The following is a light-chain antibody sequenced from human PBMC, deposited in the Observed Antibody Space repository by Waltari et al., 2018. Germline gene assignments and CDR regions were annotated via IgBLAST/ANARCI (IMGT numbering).Light chain of an antibody. V-gene: IGKV1-39*01. CDR1: QSISNY. Sequence: DIQMTQSPSSLPASVGDRVTITCRASQSISNYLNWYQHKPGEAPKLLVYVASNLQRGVPSRFSGSGSETDFTLTISSLQAEDVAVYYCQQFYNTPYSFGQGTKLEV. CDR2: VAS. CDR3: QQFYNTPYS. J-gene: IGKJ2*03.